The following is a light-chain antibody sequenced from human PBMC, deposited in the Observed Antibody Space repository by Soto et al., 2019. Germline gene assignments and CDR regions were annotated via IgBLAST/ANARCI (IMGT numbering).Light chain of an antibody. J-gene: IGKJ1*01. CDR2: GAS. CDR1: QSVSGSY. Sequence: EIVLTQSPGTLSLSPGERATLSCRASQSVSGSYLTWYQQKPGQAPRLLIYGASSRATGIPDRFSGSGSGTDFPLTISRLEPEDFAVYYCQQYGSSPMTFGQGTKVEL. V-gene: IGKV3-20*01. CDR3: QQYGSSPMT.